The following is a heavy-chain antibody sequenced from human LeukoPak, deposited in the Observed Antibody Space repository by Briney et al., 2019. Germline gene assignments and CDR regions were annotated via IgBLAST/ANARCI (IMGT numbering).Heavy chain of an antibody. J-gene: IGHJ6*04. V-gene: IGHV4-34*01. CDR3: ARVSRTVTTSPHYYYYGMDI. CDR1: GGSFSGYY. Sequence: SETLSLTCAVYGGSFSGYYWSWIRQPPGKGLEWIGEINHSGSTNYNPSLKSRVTISVDTSKNQFSLKLSSVTAADTAVYYCARVSRTVTTSPHYYYYGMDIWGKGTTVTVFS. D-gene: IGHD4-17*01. CDR2: INHSGST.